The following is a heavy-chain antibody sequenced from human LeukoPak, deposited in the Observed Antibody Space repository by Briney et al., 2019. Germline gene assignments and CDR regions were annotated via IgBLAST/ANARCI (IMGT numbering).Heavy chain of an antibody. CDR2: ISYDGNDK. Sequence: PGGSLRLSCAASGFTFSHFGMHWVRQAPGKGLEWVTAISYDGNDKYYAGSVKGRFSISRDNSRNRMYLQMSSLRPEDTAVYYCARPNDYGDYRYFDLWGRGTLVTVFS. CDR1: GFTFSHFG. J-gene: IGHJ2*01. D-gene: IGHD4-17*01. CDR3: ARPNDYGDYRYFDL. V-gene: IGHV3-30*13.